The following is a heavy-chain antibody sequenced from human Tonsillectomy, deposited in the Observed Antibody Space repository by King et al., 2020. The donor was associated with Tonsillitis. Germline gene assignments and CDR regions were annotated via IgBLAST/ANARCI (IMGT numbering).Heavy chain of an antibody. J-gene: IGHJ4*02. CDR1: GFTFSSFG. CDR2: IWYDESKK. V-gene: IGHV3-33*08. CDR3: ARWHNYFDS. Sequence: VQLVESGGGVVQPGRSLRLSCVASGFTFSSFGIHWVRQAPGMGLEWVALIWYDESKKYYADSVKGRFTISRDNSKNTVYLQMNSLRAEDTAVYYCARWHNYFDSWGQGTLVTVSS. D-gene: IGHD2-21*01.